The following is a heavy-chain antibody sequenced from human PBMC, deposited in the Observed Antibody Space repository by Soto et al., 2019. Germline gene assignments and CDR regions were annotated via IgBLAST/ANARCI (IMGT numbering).Heavy chain of an antibody. CDR2: MFHSGST. D-gene: IGHD6-19*01. CDR1: GDSISSYY. J-gene: IGHJ4*02. CDR3: ARVNSSGWYVDY. Sequence: SETLSLTCTVSGDSISSYYWSWIRQPPGKGLEWIGNMFHSGSTNYNPSLKSRVTISVDTSKNQFSLKLSSVTAADTAVYYCARVNSSGWYVDYWGQGTLVTVSS. V-gene: IGHV4-59*01.